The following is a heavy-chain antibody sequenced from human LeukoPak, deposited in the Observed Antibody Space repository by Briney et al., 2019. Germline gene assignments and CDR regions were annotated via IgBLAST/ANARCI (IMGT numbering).Heavy chain of an antibody. Sequence: PGGPLRLSCAASGFTFSSYAMSWVRQAPGKGLEWVSGISGSGGTTYYADSVKGRFTISRDNSKNTLYLQMNSLRAEDTAVYYCAKDRGNTMVRGITAFDYWGQGTLVTVSS. CDR3: AKDRGNTMVRGITAFDY. CDR2: ISGSGGTT. CDR1: GFTFSSYA. J-gene: IGHJ4*02. V-gene: IGHV3-23*01. D-gene: IGHD3-10*01.